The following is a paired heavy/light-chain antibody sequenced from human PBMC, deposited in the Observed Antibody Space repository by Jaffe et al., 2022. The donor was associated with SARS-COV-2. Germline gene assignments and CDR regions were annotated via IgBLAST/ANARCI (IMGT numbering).Heavy chain of an antibody. J-gene: IGHJ6*03. CDR2: IYYSGST. D-gene: IGHD3-10*01. V-gene: IGHV4-61*01. Sequence: QVQLQESGPGLVKPSETLSLTCTVSGGSVSSGSYFWSWLRQPPGKGLEWIGYIYYSGSTNYNPSLKSRVTMSIDTSKNQFSLILTSVTAADTAVYYCARDGEDYDSGGSRGYFYYMDVWGNGTTVTVSS. CDR3: ARDGEDYDSGGSRGYFYYMDV. CDR1: GGSVSSGSYF.
Light chain of an antibody. Sequence: DIQMTQSPSSLSASVGDRVTITCRASQTISSYLNWYQHKPGKAPKLLVYAASTLHSGVPPRFSCSGSGTDFALTIISLQPEDFATYYCQQTYNTPWTFGQGTRVEIK. CDR3: QQTYNTPWT. J-gene: IGKJ1*01. CDR2: AAS. V-gene: IGKV1-39*01. CDR1: QTISSY.